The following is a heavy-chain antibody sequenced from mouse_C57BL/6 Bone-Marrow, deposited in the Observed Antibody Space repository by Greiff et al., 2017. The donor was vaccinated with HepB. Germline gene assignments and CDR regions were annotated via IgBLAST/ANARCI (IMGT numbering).Heavy chain of an antibody. CDR2: IYPRSGNT. CDR1: GYTFTSYG. CDR3: ASPLSYYYGSSYRYFDY. Sequence: VQLQQSGAELARPGASVKLSCKASGYTFTSYGISWVKQRTGQGLEWIGEIYPRSGNTYYNEKFKGKATLTADKSSSTAYMELRSLTSEDSAVYFCASPLSYYYGSSYRYFDYWGQGTTLTVSS. V-gene: IGHV1-81*01. D-gene: IGHD1-1*01. J-gene: IGHJ2*01.